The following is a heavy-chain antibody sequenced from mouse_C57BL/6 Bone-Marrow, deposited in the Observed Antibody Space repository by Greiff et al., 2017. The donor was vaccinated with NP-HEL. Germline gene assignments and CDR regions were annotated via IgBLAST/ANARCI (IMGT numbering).Heavy chain of an antibody. V-gene: IGHV6-3*01. CDR1: GFTFSNYW. CDR2: IRLKSDNYAT. J-gene: IGHJ4*01. Sequence: EVQRVESGGGLVQPGGSMKLSCVASGFTFSNYWMNWVRQSPEKGLEWVAQIRLKSDNYATHYAESVKGRFTISRDDSKSSFYLQMNNLRAEDTGIYYCTGNAMDYWGQGTSVTVSS. CDR3: TGNAMDY.